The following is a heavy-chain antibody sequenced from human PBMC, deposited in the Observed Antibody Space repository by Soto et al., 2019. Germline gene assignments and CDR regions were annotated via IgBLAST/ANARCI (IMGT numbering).Heavy chain of an antibody. CDR1: GGSISSGDYY. J-gene: IGHJ4*02. Sequence: SETLSLTCTVSGGSISSGDYYWSWIRQPPGKGLEWIGYIYYSGSTYYNPSLKSRVTISVDASKNQFSLKLSSVTAAGTAVYHCARGIGVFDSWGQGTLVTVSS. CDR2: IYYSGST. CDR3: ARGIGVFDS. V-gene: IGHV4-30-4*01. D-gene: IGHD3-10*01.